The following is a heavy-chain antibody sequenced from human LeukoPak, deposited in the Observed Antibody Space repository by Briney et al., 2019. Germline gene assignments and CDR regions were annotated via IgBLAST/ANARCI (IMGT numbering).Heavy chain of an antibody. D-gene: IGHD5-12*01. V-gene: IGHV3-7*04. CDR1: GFTFSNYW. CDR3: ARDLSSYHYGGYDPGAFDI. Sequence: PGGSLRLSCTASGFTFSNYWMSWVRQAPGKGLEWVANIKQDGSDKYYVDSVKGRFTISRDNAKSSLYLQMNSLRAEDTAVYYCARDLSSYHYGGYDPGAFDIWGQGTMVTVSS. J-gene: IGHJ3*02. CDR2: IKQDGSDK.